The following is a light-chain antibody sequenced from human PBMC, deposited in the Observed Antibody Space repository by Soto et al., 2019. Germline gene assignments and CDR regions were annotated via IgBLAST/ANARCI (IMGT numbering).Light chain of an antibody. J-gene: IGKJ2*01. CDR1: QSISTY. CDR2: DAS. Sequence: EVVLTQSPATLSLSPGERATLSCRASQSISTYLAWYQQKPGRSPRLLISDASNRATDIPARFSGSGTGTDFTHTISSLEPEDFVVYYCQQRSNWPPTFGQRTKLEIK. V-gene: IGKV3-11*01. CDR3: QQRSNWPPT.